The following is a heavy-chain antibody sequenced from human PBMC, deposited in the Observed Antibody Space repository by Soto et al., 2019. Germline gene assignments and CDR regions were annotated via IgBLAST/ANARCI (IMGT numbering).Heavy chain of an antibody. Sequence: QVQLVESGGGVVQPGRSLRLSCAASGFSFSDYGMHWVRQTPGKGLEWVAVISHYGTKKYFEDSVKGRFTISRDNSKNTVYLQLNNLRTADTGVYYCAKDWVGGSNRYQLDKWGQGTLVIVSA. CDR3: AKDWVGGSNRYQLDK. CDR2: ISHYGTKK. D-gene: IGHD1-26*01. V-gene: IGHV3-30*18. CDR1: GFSFSDYG. J-gene: IGHJ4*02.